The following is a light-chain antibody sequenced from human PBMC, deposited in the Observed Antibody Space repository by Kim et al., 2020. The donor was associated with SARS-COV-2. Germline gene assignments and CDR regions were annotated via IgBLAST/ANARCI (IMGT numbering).Light chain of an antibody. CDR1: QSDSISY. V-gene: IGKV3-20*01. CDR3: QQYGSSPT. CDR2: GAS. J-gene: IGKJ4*01. Sequence: LSAEVRATLSCRASQSDSISYLAGYQQKPGQAPRFLGYGASSRATGIPDRFSGSGSGTAFTLTISRLEPEDVAVYYCQQYGSSPTFGGGTKLEI.